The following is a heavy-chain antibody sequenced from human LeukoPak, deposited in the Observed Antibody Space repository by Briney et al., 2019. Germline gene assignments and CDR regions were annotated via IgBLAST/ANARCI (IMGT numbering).Heavy chain of an antibody. V-gene: IGHV4-59*01. Sequence: PSETLSLTCTVSGGSISSYYWSWIRQPPGKGLEWIGYIYYSGSTNYNPSLKSRVTISVDTSKNQSSLKLSSVTAADTAVYYCARSLQWATGAFDIWGQGTMVTVSS. CDR3: ARSLQWATGAFDI. CDR1: GGSISSYY. D-gene: IGHD1-14*01. J-gene: IGHJ3*02. CDR2: IYYSGST.